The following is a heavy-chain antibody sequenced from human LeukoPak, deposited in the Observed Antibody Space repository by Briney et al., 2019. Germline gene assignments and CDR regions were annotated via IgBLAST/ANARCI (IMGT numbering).Heavy chain of an antibody. V-gene: IGHV4-4*07. CDR3: ARAPYYYGSGSYWGAYFDY. CDR2: IYTSGST. D-gene: IGHD3-10*01. Sequence: SETLSLTCTVSGGSISSYYWSWIRQPAGKGLEWTGRIYTSGSTNYNPSLKSRVTMSVDTSKNQFSLKLSSVTAADTAVYYCARAPYYYGSGSYWGAYFDYWGQGTLVTVSS. CDR1: GGSISSYY. J-gene: IGHJ4*02.